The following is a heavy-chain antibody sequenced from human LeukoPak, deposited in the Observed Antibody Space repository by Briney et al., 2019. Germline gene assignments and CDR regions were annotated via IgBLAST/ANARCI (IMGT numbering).Heavy chain of an antibody. Sequence: ASVKVSCKTSGYTFSGYYMHWVRQAPGQGLEWMGWINPNNGDTNYAQKLEGRVTMTRDTSISTAYMELSRLISDDTAVYYCARVGSSGWYVHPTLDYWGQGTLVTVSS. CDR2: INPNNGDT. V-gene: IGHV1-2*02. CDR1: GYTFSGYY. CDR3: ARVGSSGWYVHPTLDY. D-gene: IGHD6-19*01. J-gene: IGHJ4*02.